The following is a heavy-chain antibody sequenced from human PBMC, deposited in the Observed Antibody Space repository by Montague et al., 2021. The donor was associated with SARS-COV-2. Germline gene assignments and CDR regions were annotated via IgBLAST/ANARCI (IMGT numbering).Heavy chain of an antibody. V-gene: IGHV4-38-2*02. CDR3: ARSQDCSTTSCHFDY. D-gene: IGHD2-2*01. Sequence: SETLSLTCTVSGYSISSGYYWGWIRHPPGKGLEWIGSIYHSGSTYYNPSLKSRVTISVDTSKNQFSLKLSSVTAADTAVYYCARSQDCSTTSCHFDYWGRGTLVTVSS. J-gene: IGHJ4*02. CDR2: IYHSGST. CDR1: GYSISSGYY.